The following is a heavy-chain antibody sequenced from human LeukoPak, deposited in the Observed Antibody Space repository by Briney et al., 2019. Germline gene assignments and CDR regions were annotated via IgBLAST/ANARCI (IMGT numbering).Heavy chain of an antibody. V-gene: IGHV3-9*03. D-gene: IGHD6-19*01. CDR1: GLTFDVYA. CDR2: ISWNSVNI. CDR3: AKDRGSSGWGPDY. Sequence: GGSLRRFSAASGLTFDVYAMTWVRQAPGLGLAWVSGISWNSVNIGYADSVKGRFTISRDNAKNSLYLQMNSLRAEDMALYYCAKDRGSSGWGPDYWGQGTLVTVSS. J-gene: IGHJ4*02.